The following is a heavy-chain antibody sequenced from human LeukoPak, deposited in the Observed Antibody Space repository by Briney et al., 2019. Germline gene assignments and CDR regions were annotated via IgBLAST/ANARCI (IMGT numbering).Heavy chain of an antibody. CDR2: IYYSGST. Sequence: SETLSLTCTVSGGSISSSNHYWSWIRQPPGKVLEWIGNIYYSGSTYYNPSLKSRVTISVDTSKSQFSLKLSSVTAADTAVYYCARLNSPGWFDPWGQGTLVTVSS. V-gene: IGHV4-39*01. D-gene: IGHD2-21*01. CDR1: GGSISSSNHY. J-gene: IGHJ5*02. CDR3: ARLNSPGWFDP.